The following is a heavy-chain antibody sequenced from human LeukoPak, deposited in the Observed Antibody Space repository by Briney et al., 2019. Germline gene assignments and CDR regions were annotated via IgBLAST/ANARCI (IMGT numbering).Heavy chain of an antibody. CDR3: ARVRYTAMVLV. Sequence: GESLKISCKGSGYSFTSYWIGWVRQAPGQGLEWMGWINPNSGGTNYAQKFQGRVTMTRDTSISTAYMELSRLRSDDTAVYYCARVRYTAMVLVWGQGTLVTVSS. CDR1: GYSFTSYW. J-gene: IGHJ4*02. D-gene: IGHD5-18*01. V-gene: IGHV1-2*02. CDR2: INPNSGGT.